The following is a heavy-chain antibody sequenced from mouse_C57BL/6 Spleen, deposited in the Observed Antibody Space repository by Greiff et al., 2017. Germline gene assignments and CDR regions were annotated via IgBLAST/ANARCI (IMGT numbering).Heavy chain of an antibody. V-gene: IGHV1-82*01. CDR2: SYPGDGDT. J-gene: IGHJ1*03. Sequence: VQLQQSGPELVKPGASVKISCKASGYAFSSSWMNWVKQRPGKGLEWIGRSYPGDGDTNYNGKFKGKATLTADKSSSTAYMQLSSLTSEDSAVYFCARSGAGRYFDVWGTGTTVTVSS. CDR1: GYAFSSSW. D-gene: IGHD4-1*01. CDR3: ARSGAGRYFDV.